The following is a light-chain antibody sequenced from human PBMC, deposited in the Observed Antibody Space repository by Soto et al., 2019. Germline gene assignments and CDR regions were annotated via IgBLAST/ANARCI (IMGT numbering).Light chain of an antibody. V-gene: IGKV1-17*01. CDR2: TAS. CDR1: QDIKND. CDR3: QQYYNYPRT. Sequence: DIQMTQSPSSLSASVGDRVTITCRASQDIKNDLGWYQQKPGKAPKRLIYTASNLQGGVPSRFSGSGSGTEFTLTFSCLQSEDVATYYCQQYYNYPRTFGQGTKVEIK. J-gene: IGKJ1*01.